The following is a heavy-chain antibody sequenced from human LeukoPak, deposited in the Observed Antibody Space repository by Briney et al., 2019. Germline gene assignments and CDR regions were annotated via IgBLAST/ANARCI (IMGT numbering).Heavy chain of an antibody. CDR1: GFTFDNYA. V-gene: IGHV4-59*08. D-gene: IGHD2-21*01. J-gene: IGHJ3*02. CDR2: FSYSGGP. CDR3: ARPQYCGSNCYHAFEI. Sequence: GSLRLSCAASGFTFDNYAMSWVRQAPGKGLEWIGYFSYSGGPNYNPSLKSRVTISVDTSKNQFSLKLSSVTAADTAVYYCARPQYCGSNCYHAFEIWGQGTLVTVSS.